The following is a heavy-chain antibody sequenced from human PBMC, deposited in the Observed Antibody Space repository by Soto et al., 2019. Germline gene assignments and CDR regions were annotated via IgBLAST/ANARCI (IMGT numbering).Heavy chain of an antibody. D-gene: IGHD6-13*01. CDR3: ASSVGYSSSWSLFDY. V-gene: IGHV1-18*01. Sequence: GASVKVSCKASGYTFTSYGISWVRQAPGQGLEWTGWISAYNGNTNYAQKLQGRVTMTTDTSTSTAYMELRSLRSDDTAVYYCASSVGYSSSWSLFDYWGQGTLVTVSS. J-gene: IGHJ4*02. CDR2: ISAYNGNT. CDR1: GYTFTSYG.